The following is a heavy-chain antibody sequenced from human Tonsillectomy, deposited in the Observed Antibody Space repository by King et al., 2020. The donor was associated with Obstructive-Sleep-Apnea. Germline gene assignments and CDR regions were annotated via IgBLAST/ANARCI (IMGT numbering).Heavy chain of an antibody. V-gene: IGHV4-59*08. CDR3: ARQSNYYYYGMDV. J-gene: IGHJ6*02. Sequence: VQLQESGPGLVKPSETLSLTCTVSGGSISSYCWSWIRQPPGKGLEWIGYSYYSGSTNDNPSLKSRVTISVDTSKNQFSLKLSSVTAADTAVYYCARQSNYYYYGMDVWGQGTTVTVSS. CDR2: SYYSGST. CDR1: GGSISSYC.